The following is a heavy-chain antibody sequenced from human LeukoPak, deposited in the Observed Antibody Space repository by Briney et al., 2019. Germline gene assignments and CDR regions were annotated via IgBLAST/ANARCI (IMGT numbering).Heavy chain of an antibody. D-gene: IGHD3-16*01. J-gene: IGHJ4*02. CDR2: IRREGNDYAT. CDR1: GFTFSGSA. CDR3: TRLGGSPPYFDY. Sequence: GGALRLSCTASGFTFSGSAMHWVRQASWKGLEWVSRIRREGNDYATAYAASVKGRFTISRDDSENTAYLQMDSLKTEDTAMYFCTRLGGSPPYFDYWGQGTLVTVSS. V-gene: IGHV3-73*01.